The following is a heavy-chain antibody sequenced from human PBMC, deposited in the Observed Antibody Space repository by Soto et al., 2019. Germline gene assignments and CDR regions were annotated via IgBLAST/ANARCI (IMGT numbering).Heavy chain of an antibody. CDR3: ASEIAVVRGVRTYYFDY. D-gene: IGHD3-10*01. V-gene: IGHV4-31*03. CDR1: AGAISRGGYY. Sequence: QVQLQESGPGLVKPSQTLSLTCTVSAGAISRGGYYWSWIRQHPGKGLAWIGYIYYSGSPYYNPSLKGRVTISVDTSKNPLSLKLSSLTAADTAVYYCASEIAVVRGVRTYYFDYWGQGNLVTVSS. J-gene: IGHJ4*02. CDR2: IYYSGSP.